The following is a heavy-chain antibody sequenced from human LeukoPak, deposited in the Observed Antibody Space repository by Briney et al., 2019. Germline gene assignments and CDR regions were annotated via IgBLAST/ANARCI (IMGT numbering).Heavy chain of an antibody. D-gene: IGHD3-22*01. V-gene: IGHV1-18*01. CDR2: ISAYNGNT. J-gene: IGHJ3*02. CDR1: GYTFTSYG. Sequence: ASVKVSCKASGYTFTSYGISWVRQAPGQGLEWMGWISAYNGNTNYAQKLQGRVTMTTDTSTSTAYMELRSLRSDDTAVYYCARHIYYYDSSGYYYVGAFDIWGQGTMVTVSS. CDR3: ARHIYYYDSSGYYYVGAFDI.